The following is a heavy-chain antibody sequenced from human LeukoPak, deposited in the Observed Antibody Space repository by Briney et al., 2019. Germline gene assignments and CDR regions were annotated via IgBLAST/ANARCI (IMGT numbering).Heavy chain of an antibody. D-gene: IGHD1-26*01. CDR2: INPNSGGT. CDR3: ARDKSAQYSGSH. J-gene: IGHJ4*02. Sequence: ASVKVSCKASGYTFTGYHMHWVRQAPGQGLEWMGWINPNSGGTNYAQKFQGRVTMTRDTSISTAYMELSRLRSDDTAVYYCARDKSAQYSGSHWGQGTLVTVSS. V-gene: IGHV1-2*02. CDR1: GYTFTGYH.